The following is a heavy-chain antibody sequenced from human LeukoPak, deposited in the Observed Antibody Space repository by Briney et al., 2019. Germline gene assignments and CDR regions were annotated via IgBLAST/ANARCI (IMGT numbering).Heavy chain of an antibody. Sequence: GGSLRLSCAASGFTFSNYNIHWVRQAPGKGLEWVSYITSGSSYIYYADSVKGRFTISRDNAKNSLYLQMNSLRAEDTAVYYCARDGGEWEQDYWGQGTLVTVSS. CDR3: ARDGGEWEQDY. D-gene: IGHD1-26*01. CDR1: GFTFSNYN. J-gene: IGHJ4*02. V-gene: IGHV3-21*01. CDR2: ITSGSSYI.